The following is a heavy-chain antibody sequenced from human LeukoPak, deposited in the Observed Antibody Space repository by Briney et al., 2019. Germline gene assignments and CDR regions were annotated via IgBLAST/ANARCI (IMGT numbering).Heavy chain of an antibody. D-gene: IGHD1-26*01. Sequence: GGSLRLSCAASGFTFSSHAMSWVRQAPGKGLEWVSGISGSGGVTYYADSVKGRFTISRDNSKNRLYLQMNSLRAEDTAVYYCAKVPYSASYYTHLDYWGQGTLVTVSS. V-gene: IGHV3-23*01. CDR3: AKVPYSASYYTHLDY. CDR2: ISGSGGVT. J-gene: IGHJ4*02. CDR1: GFTFSSHA.